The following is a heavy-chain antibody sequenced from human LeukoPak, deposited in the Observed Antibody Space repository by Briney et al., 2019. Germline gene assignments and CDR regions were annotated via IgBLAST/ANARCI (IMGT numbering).Heavy chain of an antibody. Sequence: SETLSLTCTVSGGSISTYYWTWIRQPPGKGLEWIGYIYYSGSTNYNPSLKSRVTISVDTSKNQFSLKLSSVTAADTAVYYCARVDPDSSSTLEVFDYWGQGTLVTVSS. CDR2: IYYSGST. D-gene: IGHD6-6*01. V-gene: IGHV4-59*01. CDR3: ARVDPDSSSTLEVFDY. J-gene: IGHJ4*02. CDR1: GGSISTYY.